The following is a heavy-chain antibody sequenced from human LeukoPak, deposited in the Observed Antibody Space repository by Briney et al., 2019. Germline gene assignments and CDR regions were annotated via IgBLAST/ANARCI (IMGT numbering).Heavy chain of an antibody. Sequence: GGSLRLSCAASGFIFSSYSMNWVRQAPGKGLEWVSSISSSSSYIYYADSVKGRFTISRDNAKNSLYLQMNSLRAEDTALYYCARITMPNAFDIWGQGTMVTVPS. CDR2: ISSSSSYI. CDR3: ARITMPNAFDI. CDR1: GFIFSSYS. V-gene: IGHV3-21*06. J-gene: IGHJ3*02. D-gene: IGHD3-10*01.